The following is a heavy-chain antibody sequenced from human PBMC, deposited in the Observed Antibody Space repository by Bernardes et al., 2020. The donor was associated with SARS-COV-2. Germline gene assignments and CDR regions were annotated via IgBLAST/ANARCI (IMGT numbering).Heavy chain of an antibody. V-gene: IGHV1-2*02. D-gene: IGHD2-21*02. CDR1: GYTFTGYF. CDR2: INPNTGGT. CDR3: ARTRTTISTTGIPVDY. J-gene: IGHJ4*02. Sequence: ASVKVSCKASGYTFTGYFIHWVRQAPGQRLEWMGWINPNTGGTNYIQKFQDRVTMTRDTSITTAYMELSRLGSDDTAIYYCARTRTTISTTGIPVDYWGQGTLVTVSS.